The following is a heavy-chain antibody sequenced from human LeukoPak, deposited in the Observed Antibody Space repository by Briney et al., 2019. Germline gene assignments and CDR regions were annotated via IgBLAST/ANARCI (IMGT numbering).Heavy chain of an antibody. V-gene: IGHV3-74*01. Sequence: GGSLRLSCAASGFTFSSYWMHWVRQAPGKGLVWVSRINSDGSSTSYADSVKGRFTISRDNAKNTLYLQMNSLRAEDTAVYYCARVPATEYSSGLGAFDIWGQGTMVTVSS. CDR2: INSDGSST. CDR3: ARVPATEYSSGLGAFDI. J-gene: IGHJ3*02. D-gene: IGHD6-19*01. CDR1: GFTFSSYW.